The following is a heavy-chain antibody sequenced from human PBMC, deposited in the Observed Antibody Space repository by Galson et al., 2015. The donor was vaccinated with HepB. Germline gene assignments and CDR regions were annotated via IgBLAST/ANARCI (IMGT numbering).Heavy chain of an antibody. V-gene: IGHV3-11*06. CDR3: ARVAGDSYPPIYYYYYYGMDV. CDR1: GFTFSDYY. J-gene: IGHJ6*02. Sequence: SLRLSCAASGFTFSDYYMSWIRQAPGKGLEWVSYISSSSSYTNYADSVKGRFTISRDNAKNSLYLQMNSLRAEDTAVYYCARVAGDSYPPIYYYYYYGMDVWGQGTTVTVSS. CDR2: ISSSSSYT. D-gene: IGHD2-21*02.